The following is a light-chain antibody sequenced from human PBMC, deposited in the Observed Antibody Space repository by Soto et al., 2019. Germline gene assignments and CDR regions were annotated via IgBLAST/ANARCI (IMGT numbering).Light chain of an antibody. Sequence: DIQMTQSPSTLSASVGDRVTITCRASQSISSWLAWYQQKPGKAPKLLIYKAPSLESGVPSRFSGSGSGTEFTLTISSLQPDVFATYYCEQYNSYSTFGQGTKV. V-gene: IGKV1-5*03. CDR1: QSISSW. CDR3: EQYNSYST. CDR2: KAP. J-gene: IGKJ1*01.